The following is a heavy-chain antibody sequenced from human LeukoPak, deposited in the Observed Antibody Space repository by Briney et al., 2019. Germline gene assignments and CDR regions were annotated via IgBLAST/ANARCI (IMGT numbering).Heavy chain of an antibody. Sequence: PSETLSLTCTVSGGSISSYYWSWIRQPPGKGLEWIGYIYTSGSTNYNPSLKSRVTISVDTSKNQFSLKLSSVTAADTAVYHCARHGPLGFDPWGQGTLVTVSS. J-gene: IGHJ5*02. V-gene: IGHV4-4*09. CDR1: GGSISSYY. CDR2: IYTSGST. D-gene: IGHD4-17*01. CDR3: ARHGPLGFDP.